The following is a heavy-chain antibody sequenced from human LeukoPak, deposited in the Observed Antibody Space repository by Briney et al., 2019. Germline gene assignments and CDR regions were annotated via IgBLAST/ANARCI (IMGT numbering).Heavy chain of an antibody. D-gene: IGHD3-3*01. Sequence: PGGSLRLSCAASGFTFSSYAMSWVRQAPGKGLEWVSAISGSGGSTYYADSVKGRFTISRDNSKNTLYLQMNSLRAEDTAVYYCARDEARGYDFRPQDHWGQGTLVSVSS. V-gene: IGHV3-23*01. CDR2: ISGSGGST. CDR1: GFTFSSYA. J-gene: IGHJ4*02. CDR3: ARDEARGYDFRPQDH.